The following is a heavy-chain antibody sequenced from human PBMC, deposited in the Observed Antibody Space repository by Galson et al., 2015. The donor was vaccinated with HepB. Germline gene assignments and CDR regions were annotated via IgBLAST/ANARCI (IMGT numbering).Heavy chain of an antibody. J-gene: IGHJ4*02. D-gene: IGHD2-21*01. Sequence: SLRLSCAASGFTFSSYAMHWVRQAPGKGLEYVSAISSNGGSTYYADSVKGRFTISRDNSKNTLYLQMSSLRAEDTAVYYCVKDHAGGSPTIPGWGQGTLVTVSS. CDR2: ISSNGGST. CDR3: VKDHAGGSPTIPG. V-gene: IGHV3-64D*06. CDR1: GFTFSSYA.